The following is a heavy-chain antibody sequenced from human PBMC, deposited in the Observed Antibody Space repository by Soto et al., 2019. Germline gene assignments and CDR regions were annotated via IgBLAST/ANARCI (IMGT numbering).Heavy chain of an antibody. D-gene: IGHD6-13*01. CDR1: GYTFTNNW. V-gene: IGHV5-51*01. CDR2: IYPGDSDT. CDR3: ARLSSAWFLGWFDS. J-gene: IGHJ5*01. Sequence: RGESLKISCEGSGYTFTNNWIGWVRQMSGKGLEWMGSIYPGDSDTRYSPSFQGQVTISADKSIDTAYLQWSRLKASDTAMYYCARLSSAWFLGWFDSWGQGTLVTVSS.